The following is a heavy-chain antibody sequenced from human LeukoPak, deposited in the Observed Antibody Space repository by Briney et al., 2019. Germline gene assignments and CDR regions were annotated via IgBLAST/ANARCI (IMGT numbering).Heavy chain of an antibody. CDR1: GYIFTGYY. D-gene: IGHD1-26*01. J-gene: IGHJ4*02. CDR2: INPNSGST. CDR3: VRDGGYSGSYSYDY. Sequence: GASVKVSCKASGYIFTGYYMHWVRQAPGQGLEWMGRINPNSGSTNYAKEFQGRVTMTRDTSISTAYMELSRMRSDDTALYYCVRDGGYSGSYSYDYWGQGTLVTVSS. V-gene: IGHV1-2*06.